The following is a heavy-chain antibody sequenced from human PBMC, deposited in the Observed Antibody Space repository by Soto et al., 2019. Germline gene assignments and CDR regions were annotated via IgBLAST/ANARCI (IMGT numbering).Heavy chain of an antibody. Sequence: GGSLRLSXAASGFTFSSYAMSWVRQAPGEGLEWVSAISGSGGSTYYADSVKGRFTISRDNSKDTLYLQMNSLRVEDTAVYYCANYLTAVGATSPFDYWGQGTLVTVSS. CDR3: ANYLTAVGATSPFDY. V-gene: IGHV3-23*01. D-gene: IGHD1-26*01. J-gene: IGHJ4*02. CDR1: GFTFSSYA. CDR2: ISGSGGST.